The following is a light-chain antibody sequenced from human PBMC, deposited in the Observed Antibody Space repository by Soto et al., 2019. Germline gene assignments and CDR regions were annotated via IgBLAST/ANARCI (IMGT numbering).Light chain of an antibody. V-gene: IGKV3-20*01. Sequence: EIVMTQSPATLSVSPGERATLSCRASQSVSSGYLAWYQQKPGQAPRLLIYDASSRATGIPDRFSGSGSGTDFTLTISRLEPEDFAVYYCQQYGGSHRTFGQGTKV. CDR2: DAS. CDR3: QQYGGSHRT. J-gene: IGKJ1*01. CDR1: QSVSSGY.